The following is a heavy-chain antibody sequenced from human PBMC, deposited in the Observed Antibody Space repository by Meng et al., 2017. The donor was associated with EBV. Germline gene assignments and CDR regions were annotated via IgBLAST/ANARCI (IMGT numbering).Heavy chain of an antibody. CDR2: IYWDDNK. J-gene: IGHJ5*02. Sequence: QITLKESGPTLVKPTQTLTLTCTFSGFSLSTSGVGVGWIRQPPGKALEWLALIYWDDNKRYSPSLKSRLTITKDTSKNQVVLTMTNMDPVDTATYYCAHRRDEYSSSWYGWFDPWGQGTLVTVS. V-gene: IGHV2-5*02. D-gene: IGHD6-13*01. CDR3: AHRRDEYSSSWYGWFDP. CDR1: GFSLSTSGVG.